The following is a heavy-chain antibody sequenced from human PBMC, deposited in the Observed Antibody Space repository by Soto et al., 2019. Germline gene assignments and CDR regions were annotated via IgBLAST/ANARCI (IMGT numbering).Heavy chain of an antibody. D-gene: IGHD2-15*01. CDR2: IGAADDP. CDR3: ARAYSGRLPRRADYYFAMDV. CDR1: GFTFSAYD. V-gene: IGHV3-13*05. J-gene: IGHJ6*02. Sequence: EVQLVESGGGVVQPGESLRLSCAASGFTFSAYDMHWVRQTTGKGLEWVSAIGAADDPYYLGSVKGRFTISRENAKNSLYLQMNILRADDTAVYYCARAYSGRLPRRADYYFAMDVWGQGTTVTVAS.